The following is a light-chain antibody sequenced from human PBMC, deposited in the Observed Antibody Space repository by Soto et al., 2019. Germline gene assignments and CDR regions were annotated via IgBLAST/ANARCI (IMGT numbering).Light chain of an antibody. CDR3: QPANSFPLT. Sequence: DIQLTQSPPTLSASVGDRVTITCRASQSIRYYLAWYQQMPGKAPKLLIYGASSLQSGVPSRFSGSGSGTEFPLTISSLQPEDFATYYCQPANSFPLTFGGGTKVDIK. V-gene: IGKV1-12*01. CDR2: GAS. J-gene: IGKJ4*01. CDR1: QSIRYY.